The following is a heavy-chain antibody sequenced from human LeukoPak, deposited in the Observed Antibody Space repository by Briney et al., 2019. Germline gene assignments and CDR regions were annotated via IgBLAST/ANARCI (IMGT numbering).Heavy chain of an antibody. Sequence: ASVKVSCKASGYTFTGYYMHWVRQAPGQGLEWMGWINPNSGGTNYAQKFQGRVTMTRDTSISTAYMELSRLRSDDTAVYYCARDQDGSGYDGTEYFDYWGQGTLVTVSS. J-gene: IGHJ4*02. D-gene: IGHD5-12*01. V-gene: IGHV1-2*02. CDR3: ARDQDGSGYDGTEYFDY. CDR1: GYTFTGYY. CDR2: INPNSGGT.